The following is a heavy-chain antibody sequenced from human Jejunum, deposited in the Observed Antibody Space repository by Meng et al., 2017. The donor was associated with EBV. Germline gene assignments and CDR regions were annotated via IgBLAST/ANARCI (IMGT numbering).Heavy chain of an antibody. Sequence: QESGPGLLEPSATLPLPCTVSGASVTRATTAWGWIRQPPGKGLEWIAYIYNGGSTNYIPSLRTRVTISLDTSKNQFSLKLSSVTAADTAMYYCAYYLSGRGGVGSWGQGTLVTVSS. CDR1: GASVTRATTA. J-gene: IGHJ4*02. V-gene: IGHV4-61*01. D-gene: IGHD1-26*01. CDR3: AYYLSGRGGVGS. CDR2: IYNGGST.